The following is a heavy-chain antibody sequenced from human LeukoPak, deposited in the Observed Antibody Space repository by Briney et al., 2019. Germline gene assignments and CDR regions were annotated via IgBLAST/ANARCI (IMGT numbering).Heavy chain of an antibody. D-gene: IGHD5-24*01. J-gene: IGHJ4*02. CDR2: INHSGST. V-gene: IGHV4-34*01. CDR3: ARGGRWLQLKGDFDY. Sequence: SETLSLTCAVYGGSFSGYYWSWIRQPPGKGLEWIGEINHSGSTNYNPSLKSRVTISVDTSKNQFSLKLSSVTAADTAVNYCARGGRWLQLKGDFDYWGQGTLVTVSS. CDR1: GGSFSGYY.